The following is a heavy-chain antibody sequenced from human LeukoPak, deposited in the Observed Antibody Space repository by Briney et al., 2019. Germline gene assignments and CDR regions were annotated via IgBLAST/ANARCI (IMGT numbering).Heavy chain of an antibody. D-gene: IGHD2-15*01. V-gene: IGHV3-21*06. CDR3: ARDRPTGASRVFVVQ. J-gene: IGHJ4*02. Sequence: GGGLRHSRMASGFSLSTYVLAWVRPAPGRGLECISPMRSGRRYTYYADSVRGRFTISIDNTKNSLYLLMNNLRAEDTAIYYGARDRPTGASRVFVVQWGQGTPVTVSS. CDR1: GFSLSTYV. CDR2: MRSGRRYT.